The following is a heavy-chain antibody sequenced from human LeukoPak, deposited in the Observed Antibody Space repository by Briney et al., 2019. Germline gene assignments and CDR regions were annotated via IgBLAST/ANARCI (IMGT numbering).Heavy chain of an antibody. J-gene: IGHJ4*02. CDR2: INPNSGDT. Sequence: ASVKVSCKASGGTFSSYAISWVRQAPGQGLEWMGWINPNSGDTNYAQKFQGRVTMTRDTSISTAYMELSSLRSEDTAVYYCARGPARYFDWLLTFDYWGQGTLVTVSS. CDR1: GGTFSSYA. D-gene: IGHD3-9*01. CDR3: ARGPARYFDWLLTFDY. V-gene: IGHV1-2*02.